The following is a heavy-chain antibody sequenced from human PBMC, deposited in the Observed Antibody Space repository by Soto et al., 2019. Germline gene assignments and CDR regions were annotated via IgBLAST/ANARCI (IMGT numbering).Heavy chain of an antibody. Sequence: SLRLSCAASGFTFSSYGMHWVRQAPGKGLEWVAVIWYDGSNKYYADSVKGRFTISRDNSKNTLYLQMNSLRAEDTAVYYCARDRNYDFWSGYYWPNWFDPWGQGTLVTVSS. CDR2: IWYDGSNK. V-gene: IGHV3-33*01. D-gene: IGHD3-3*01. CDR1: GFTFSSYG. CDR3: ARDRNYDFWSGYYWPNWFDP. J-gene: IGHJ5*02.